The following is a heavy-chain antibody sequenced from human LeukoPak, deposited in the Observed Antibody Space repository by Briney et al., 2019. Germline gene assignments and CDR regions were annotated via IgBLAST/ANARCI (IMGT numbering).Heavy chain of an antibody. J-gene: IGHJ4*02. CDR2: IIPILGIA. CDR3: ARGHVGYDFWSGYFD. CDR1: GGTFSSYT. V-gene: IGHV1-69*02. D-gene: IGHD3-3*01. Sequence: SVKVSCKASGGTFSSYTISWVRQAPGQGLEWMGRIIPILGIANYAQKFQGRVTITADKSTSTAYMELSSLRSEDTAVYYCARGHVGYDFWSGYFDWGQGTLVTVSP.